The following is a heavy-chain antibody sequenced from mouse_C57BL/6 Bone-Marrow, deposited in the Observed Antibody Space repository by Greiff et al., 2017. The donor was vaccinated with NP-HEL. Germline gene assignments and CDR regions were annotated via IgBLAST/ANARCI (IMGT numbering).Heavy chain of an antibody. CDR1: GFTFTDYY. J-gene: IGHJ4*01. Sequence: EVKVVESGGGLVQPGGSLSLSCAASGFTFTDYYMSWVRQPPGKALEWLGFIRNKANGHTTEYSASVKGRFTISRDNPQSILYLQMNALRAEDSATYYCARSVYDDYADDPFYAMDYWGQGTSVTVSS. D-gene: IGHD2-4*01. V-gene: IGHV7-3*01. CDR3: ARSVYDDYADDPFYAMDY. CDR2: IRNKANGHTT.